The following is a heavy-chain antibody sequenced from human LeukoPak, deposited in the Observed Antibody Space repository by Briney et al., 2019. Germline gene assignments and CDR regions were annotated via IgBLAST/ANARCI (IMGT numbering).Heavy chain of an antibody. CDR1: GGTFSNYA. CDR2: SSPMFGSP. Sequence: SVKVSCKASGGTFSNYAINWVRHVPGRGRECMGGSSPMFGSPNYAQVFQGRVAITADQYTSTAYMELSSLISDDTAVYYCETTPEGLFQAHYWGQGTLVTVSS. D-gene: IGHD1-14*01. V-gene: IGHV1-69*01. J-gene: IGHJ4*02. CDR3: ETTPEGLFQAHY.